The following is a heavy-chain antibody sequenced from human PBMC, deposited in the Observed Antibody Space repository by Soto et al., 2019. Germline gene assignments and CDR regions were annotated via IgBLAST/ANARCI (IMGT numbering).Heavy chain of an antibody. CDR2: IWYDGSNK. Sequence: PGGSLRLSCAASGFTFSSYGMHWVRQAPGKGLEWVAVIWYDGSNKYYADSVKGRFTISRDNSKNTLYLQMNSLRAEDTAVYYCARDDVLGSYFAYWGQGTLVTVS. CDR3: ARDDVLGSYFAY. V-gene: IGHV3-33*01. J-gene: IGHJ4*02. D-gene: IGHD1-26*01. CDR1: GFTFSSYG.